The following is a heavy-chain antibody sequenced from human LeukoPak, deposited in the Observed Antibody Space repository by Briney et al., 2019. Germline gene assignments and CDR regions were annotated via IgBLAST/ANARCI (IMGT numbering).Heavy chain of an antibody. D-gene: IGHD2-15*01. V-gene: IGHV4-59*01. CDR2: IYYSGST. CDR1: GGSISSYY. Sequence: SETLSLTCTVSGGSISSYYWSWIRQPPGKGLEWIGYIYYSGSTNYNPSLKSRVTISVDTSKNQFSLKLSSVTAADTAVYYCARVVATSYPYIDYWGQGTLVTVSS. J-gene: IGHJ4*02. CDR3: ARVVATSYPYIDY.